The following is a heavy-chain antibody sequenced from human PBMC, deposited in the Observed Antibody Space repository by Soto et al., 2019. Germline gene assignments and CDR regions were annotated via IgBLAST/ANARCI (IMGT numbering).Heavy chain of an antibody. CDR1: GFTFSGSA. CDR3: TTVTAPQDY. V-gene: IGHV3-73*02. D-gene: IGHD2-15*01. Sequence: EVQLVESGGGLVQPGGSLKLSCAASGFTFSGSAMHWVRQASGKGLEWVGRIRSKANSYATAYAASVKGRFTISRDDSKSTAYLQMNSLKTEDTAVYYCTTVTAPQDYWGQGTLVTVSS. CDR2: IRSKANSYAT. J-gene: IGHJ4*02.